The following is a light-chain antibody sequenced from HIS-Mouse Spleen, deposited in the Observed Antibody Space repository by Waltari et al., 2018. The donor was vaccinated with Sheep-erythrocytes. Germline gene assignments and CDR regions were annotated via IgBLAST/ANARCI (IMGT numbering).Light chain of an antibody. V-gene: IGLV2-8*01. J-gene: IGLJ1*01. CDR2: EVS. Sequence: QSALTQPPSASGSPGQSVTISCTGTSSDVGGYNYVSWYQQHPGKAPKLMMYEVSKRPSGVPDRFSGSKSGNTASLTISGLQAEEEADYYCCSYAGSYNHVFATGTKVTVL. CDR1: SSDVGGYNY. CDR3: CSYAGSYNHV.